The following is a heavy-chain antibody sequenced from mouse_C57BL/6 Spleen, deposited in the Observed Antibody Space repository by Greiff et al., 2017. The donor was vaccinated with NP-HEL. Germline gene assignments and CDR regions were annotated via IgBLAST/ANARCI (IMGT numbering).Heavy chain of an antibody. CDR3: ARGGPYYYGSSRAMDY. CDR1: GFTFSDYG. D-gene: IGHD1-1*01. CDR2: ISSGSSTI. V-gene: IGHV5-17*01. J-gene: IGHJ4*01. Sequence: EVQRVESGGGLVKPGGSLKLSCAASGFTFSDYGMHWVRQAPEKGLEWVAYISSGSSTIYYADTVKGRFTISRDNAKNTLFLQITSLRSEDTAMYYCARGGPYYYGSSRAMDYWGQGTSVTVSS.